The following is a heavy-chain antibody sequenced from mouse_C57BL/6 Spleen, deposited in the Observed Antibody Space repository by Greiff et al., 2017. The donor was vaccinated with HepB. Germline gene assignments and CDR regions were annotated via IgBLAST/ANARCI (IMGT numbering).Heavy chain of an antibody. Sequence: VKRKQAGAERGNPGSSVKMSGKASGYTFTTYTIEWMKQNHGKSLEWIGNFHPYNDDTKYNEKFKGKATLTVEKSSSTVYLELSRLTSVDSAVYYCARRGNYGYFDVWGTGTTVTVAS. CDR2: FHPYNDDT. CDR1: GYTFTTYT. CDR3: ARRGNYGYFDV. J-gene: IGHJ1*03. D-gene: IGHD2-1*01. V-gene: IGHV1-47*01.